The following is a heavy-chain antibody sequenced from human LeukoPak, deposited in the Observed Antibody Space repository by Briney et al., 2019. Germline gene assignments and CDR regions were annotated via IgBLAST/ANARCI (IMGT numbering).Heavy chain of an antibody. Sequence: GGSLRLSCAASGFTVSSNYMSWVRQAPGKGLEWVSGIYSGGSTYYADSVKGRFTISRDNSKNTLYLQMNSLRAEDTAVYYCARVSSRKMSRNYYYGMDVWGQGTTVTVSS. CDR1: GFTVSSNY. D-gene: IGHD1-14*01. CDR2: IYSGGST. J-gene: IGHJ6*02. V-gene: IGHV3-66*01. CDR3: ARVSSRKMSRNYYYGMDV.